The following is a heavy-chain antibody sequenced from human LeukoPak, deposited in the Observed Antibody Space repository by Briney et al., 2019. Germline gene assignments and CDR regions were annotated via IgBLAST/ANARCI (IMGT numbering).Heavy chain of an antibody. Sequence: QSGGSLRLSCAASGFTFSTYGMHWVRQAPGKGLEWVAFIRYDGSIKYYADSVKGRFTISRDNSKNTLSLQMSSLRAEDTAVYYCAKDARRVRDLEVVFGRGRGYMDVWGKGTTVTISS. CDR2: IRYDGSIK. D-gene: IGHD2-15*01. V-gene: IGHV3-30*02. CDR3: AKDARRVRDLEVVFGRGRGYMDV. CDR1: GFTFSTYG. J-gene: IGHJ6*03.